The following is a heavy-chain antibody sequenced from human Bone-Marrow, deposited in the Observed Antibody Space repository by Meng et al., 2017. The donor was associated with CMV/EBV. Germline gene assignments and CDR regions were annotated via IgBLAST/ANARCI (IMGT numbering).Heavy chain of an antibody. CDR1: GGTFSSYA. D-gene: IGHD3-3*01. CDR2: IIPIFGTA. J-gene: IGHJ5*02. CDR3: ARDGSGPNNWFDP. Sequence: SVKVSCKASGGTFSSYAISWVRQAPGQGLEWMGGIIPIFGTANYAQKFQGRVTITTDESTSTAYMELSSLRSEDTAVYYCARDGSGPNNWFDPWGQGTLVTSPQ. V-gene: IGHV1-69*05.